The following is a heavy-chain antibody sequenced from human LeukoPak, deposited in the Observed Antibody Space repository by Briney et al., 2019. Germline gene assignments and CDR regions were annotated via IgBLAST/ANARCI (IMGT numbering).Heavy chain of an antibody. CDR3: ARLGSCYHYNHYYGLDV. Sequence: GESLKISCKGSGYMFISYWIAWVRQMPGKGLEWMGIVYAGDSETRYSPSFQGQVTMSADRSTITAYLQWSSLTASDSAMYYCARLGSCYHYNHYYGLDVWGQGTTVTVS. CDR1: GYMFISYW. J-gene: IGHJ6*02. CDR2: VYAGDSET. V-gene: IGHV5-51*01. D-gene: IGHD2-15*01.